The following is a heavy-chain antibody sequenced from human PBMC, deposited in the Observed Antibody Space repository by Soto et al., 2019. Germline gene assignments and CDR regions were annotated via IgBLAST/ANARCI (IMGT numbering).Heavy chain of an antibody. CDR3: ARAYGAGSVDF. D-gene: IGHD3-10*01. Sequence: VQLVQPGAKVQKPGASVKVSCTGSGYTFRSYAIHCVRQATGQGLEWMGWVNPNTGNTEYGQKCQGRLTMTRDMSKSSAYMEVNSLTSEDTAIYYGARAYGAGSVDFWGQGTLVSVSS. CDR2: VNPNTGNT. J-gene: IGHJ4*02. V-gene: IGHV1-8*01. CDR1: GYTFRSYA.